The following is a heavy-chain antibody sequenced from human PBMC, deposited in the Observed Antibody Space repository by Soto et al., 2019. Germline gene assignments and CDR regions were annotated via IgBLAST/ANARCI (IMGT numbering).Heavy chain of an antibody. D-gene: IGHD3-10*01. Sequence: QVQLQQWGAGLLKPSETLSLTCAVYGGSFNGYYWSWIRQPPGKGLEWIGEINHSGSTNYNPSLKSRVTISVDTSKNQFSLKLSSVTAADTAVYYCARGRVKQNLLSRQRNRGWDYYGMDVWGQGTTVTVSS. CDR3: ARGRVKQNLLSRQRNRGWDYYGMDV. CDR2: INHSGST. CDR1: GGSFNGYY. V-gene: IGHV4-34*01. J-gene: IGHJ6*02.